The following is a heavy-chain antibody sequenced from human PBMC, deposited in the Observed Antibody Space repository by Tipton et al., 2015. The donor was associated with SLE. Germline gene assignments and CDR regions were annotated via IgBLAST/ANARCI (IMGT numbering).Heavy chain of an antibody. V-gene: IGHV4-39*07. CDR1: GVSISSSSYY. CDR2: ISYSGST. Sequence: TLSLTCTVSGVSISSSSYYWGWIRQPPGKGLEWIGSISYSGSTYYTPSLKSRVTISIDTSKNQFSLKLSSVTAADTAVYYCARSAGYGSNWAHFDYWGQGTLVTVSS. J-gene: IGHJ4*02. D-gene: IGHD6-13*01. CDR3: ARSAGYGSNWAHFDY.